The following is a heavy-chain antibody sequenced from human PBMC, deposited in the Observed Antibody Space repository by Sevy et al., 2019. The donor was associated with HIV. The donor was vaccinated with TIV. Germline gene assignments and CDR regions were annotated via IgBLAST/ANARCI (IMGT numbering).Heavy chain of an antibody. J-gene: IGHJ4*02. Sequence: TLSLTCTVCGDSFNSYYYWDWIRQPPGKGLERIGSINYSGSTYYNPSLKSRVTMSVDTSKKQFSLNLSSVTAADTAVYYCARARATGVGNRGYFDYWGQGILVTVSS. CDR1: GDSFNSYYY. CDR3: ARARATGVGNRGYFDY. CDR2: INYSGST. D-gene: IGHD1-1*01. V-gene: IGHV4-39*01.